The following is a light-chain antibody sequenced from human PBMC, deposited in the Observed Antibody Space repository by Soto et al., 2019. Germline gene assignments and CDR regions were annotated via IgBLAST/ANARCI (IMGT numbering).Light chain of an antibody. CDR1: SSNIGAGYD. V-gene: IGLV1-40*01. CDR3: QSYDSSLSVYVV. Sequence: QSVLTQPPSVSGAPGQRVTISCTGSSSNIGAGYDVHWYQQLPGTAPKLLIYGNSNRPSGVPDRFSGSKSGTSASLAITGLQAEDEADYYCQSYDSSLSVYVVFGGGTKLRP. CDR2: GNS. J-gene: IGLJ2*01.